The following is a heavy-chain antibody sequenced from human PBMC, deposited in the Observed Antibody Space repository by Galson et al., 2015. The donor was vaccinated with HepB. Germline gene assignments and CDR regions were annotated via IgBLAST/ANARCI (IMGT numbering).Heavy chain of an antibody. CDR2: IKQDGSEK. CDR1: GFTFSGYW. J-gene: IGHJ4*02. CDR3: ARDPGLSSGWYPPQGGFDY. Sequence: SLRLSCAASGFTFSGYWMSWVRQAPGKGLEWVANIKQDGSEKYYVDSVKGRFTISRDNAKNSLYLQMNSLRAEDTAVYYCARDPGLSSGWYPPQGGFDYWGQGTLVTVSS. D-gene: IGHD6-19*01. V-gene: IGHV3-7*03.